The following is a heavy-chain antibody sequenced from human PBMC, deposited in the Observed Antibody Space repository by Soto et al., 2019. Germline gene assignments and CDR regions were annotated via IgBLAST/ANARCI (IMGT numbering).Heavy chain of an antibody. D-gene: IGHD3-22*01. CDR3: ARASLGGGSSGYSSDY. V-gene: IGHV4-31*03. Sequence: QVQLQESGPGLVKPSQTLSLTCSVSGGSISSGGYYWSWVRQHPGKGLEWIGYIYYSGNTFYNPSLQRRLTISVDTSKNQFSRKLISVTAADTAVHHCARASLGGGSSGYSSDYWGQGTLVTVSS. CDR1: GGSISSGGYY. CDR2: IYYSGNT. J-gene: IGHJ4*02.